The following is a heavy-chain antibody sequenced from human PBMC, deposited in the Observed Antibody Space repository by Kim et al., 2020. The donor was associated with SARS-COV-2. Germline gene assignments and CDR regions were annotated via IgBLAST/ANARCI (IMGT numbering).Heavy chain of an antibody. D-gene: IGHD2-2*01. CDR1: GFTFSSYA. J-gene: IGHJ6*02. Sequence: GGSLRLSCAASGFTFSSYAMSWVRQAPGKGLEWVSAISGSGGSTYYADSVRGRFTISRDNSKNTLYLQMNSLRAEDTAVYYCAKMGLVVPAAMQDYYYYGMDVWGQGTTVTVSS. CDR3: AKMGLVVPAAMQDYYYYGMDV. CDR2: ISGSGGST. V-gene: IGHV3-23*01.